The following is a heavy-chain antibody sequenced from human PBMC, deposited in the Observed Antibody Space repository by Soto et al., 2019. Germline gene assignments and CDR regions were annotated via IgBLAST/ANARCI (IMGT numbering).Heavy chain of an antibody. CDR3: AKRNPYGDSVGSEYFQH. CDR1: GFTFSSYG. D-gene: IGHD4-17*01. CDR2: ISYDGSNK. J-gene: IGHJ1*01. V-gene: IGHV3-30*18. Sequence: QVQLVESGGGVVQPGRSLRLSCAASGFTFSSYGMQWVRQAPGKGLEWVAVISYDGSNKYYADSVKGRFTISRDNYKNTLYLQMNSLRAEDTAVYYCAKRNPYGDSVGSEYFQHWGQGTLVTVSS.